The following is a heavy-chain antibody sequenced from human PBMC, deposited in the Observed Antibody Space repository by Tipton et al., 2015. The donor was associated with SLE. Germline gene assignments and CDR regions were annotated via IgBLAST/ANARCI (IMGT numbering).Heavy chain of an antibody. J-gene: IGHJ3*02. CDR3: ARDRAGTIFGVVIISGAFDI. Sequence: TLSLTCAVYGGSFSGYYMSWIRQAPGKGLEWVSYISSSSSYTNYADSVKGRFTISRDNAKNSLYLQMNSLRAEDTAVYYCARDRAGTIFGVVIISGAFDIWGQGTMVTVSS. D-gene: IGHD3-3*01. CDR1: GGSFSGYY. CDR2: ISSSSSYT. V-gene: IGHV3-11*05.